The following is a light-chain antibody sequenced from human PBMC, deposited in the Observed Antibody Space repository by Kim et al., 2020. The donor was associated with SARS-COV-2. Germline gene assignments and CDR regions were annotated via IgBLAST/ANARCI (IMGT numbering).Light chain of an antibody. Sequence: ERTARLTCGGTSIGSKRVHWYHQKPGQAPVLVISYDSVRPPGIPERFSGSNSGNTATVTISRVEAGDEADYYCQVWDSSDDHRVVFGGGTQLTVL. CDR1: SIGSKR. J-gene: IGLJ2*01. CDR2: YDS. V-gene: IGLV3-21*04. CDR3: QVWDSSDDHRVV.